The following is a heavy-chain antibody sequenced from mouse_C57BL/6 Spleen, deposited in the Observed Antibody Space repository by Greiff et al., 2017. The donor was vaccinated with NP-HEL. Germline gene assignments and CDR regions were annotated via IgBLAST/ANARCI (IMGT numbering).Heavy chain of an antibody. V-gene: IGHV5-16*01. J-gene: IGHJ1*03. Sequence: EVQGVESEGGLVQPGSSVKLSCTASGFTFSDYYMAWVRQVPEQGLEWIANINYDGSSTYYLDSLQGRFTISRDTAKNILYLQMSSLKSEDTATYYCARERGWSDWYFDVWGTGTTVTVSS. D-gene: IGHD1-2*01. CDR3: ARERGWSDWYFDV. CDR1: GFTFSDYY. CDR2: INYDGSST.